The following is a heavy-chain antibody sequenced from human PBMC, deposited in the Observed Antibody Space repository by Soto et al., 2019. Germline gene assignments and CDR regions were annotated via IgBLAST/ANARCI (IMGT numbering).Heavy chain of an antibody. V-gene: IGHV3-7*01. CDR1: GFTFSSYW. D-gene: IGHD6-6*01. J-gene: IGHJ6*02. CDR2: IKQDGSEK. CDR3: ARTYSSSSGESIYHYYGMEV. Sequence: GGSLRLSCAASGFTFSSYWMSWVRQAPGKGLEWVANIKQDGSEKYYVDSVKGRFTISRDNAKNSLYLQMNSLRAEDTAVYYCARTYSSSSGESIYHYYGMEVWGQGTTVTVSS.